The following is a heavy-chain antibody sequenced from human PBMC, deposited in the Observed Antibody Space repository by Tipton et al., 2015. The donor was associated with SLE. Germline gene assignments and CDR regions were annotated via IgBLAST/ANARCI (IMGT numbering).Heavy chain of an antibody. J-gene: IGHJ3*01. D-gene: IGHD3-22*01. CDR3: AAWRISTTVVVNHGAFDV. Sequence: GLVKPSETLSLTCDVSGFSISSGYYWGWIRQPPGRGLEWIANIYHYGRTYYNPSLKSRITMSIDTSKNQFSLNLRSSTAADTAVYYCAAWRISTTVVVNHGAFDVWGQGTMVTASS. CDR2: IYHYGRT. V-gene: IGHV4-38-2*01. CDR1: GFSISSGYY.